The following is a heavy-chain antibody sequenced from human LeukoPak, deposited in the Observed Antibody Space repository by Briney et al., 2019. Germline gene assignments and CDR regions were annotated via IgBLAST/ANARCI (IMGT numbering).Heavy chain of an antibody. D-gene: IGHD6-6*01. CDR2: IRSKAYGGTT. J-gene: IGHJ6*02. Sequence: GGSLRLSCTASGFTFGDYAMSWFRQAPGKGLEWVGFIRSKAYGGTTEYAASVKGRFTISRDDSKSIAYLQMNSLKTEDTAVYYCTGDLPIAAHGLEHYYYGMDVWGQGTTVTVSS. CDR3: TGDLPIAAHGLEHYYYGMDV. V-gene: IGHV3-49*03. CDR1: GFTFGDYA.